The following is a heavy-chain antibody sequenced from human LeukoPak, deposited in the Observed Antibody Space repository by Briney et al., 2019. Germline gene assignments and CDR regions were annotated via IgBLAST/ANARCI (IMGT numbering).Heavy chain of an antibody. CDR1: GYTVTSYG. V-gene: IGHV1-18*01. Sequence: ASVKVSCKASGYTVTSYGISWVRQAPGQGLEWMGWISAYNGNTNYAQKLQGRVTMTTDTSTSTAYMELRSLRSDDTAVYYCASHGSPRGYSAYYLDYWGQGTLVTVSS. CDR2: ISAYNGNT. D-gene: IGHD5-12*01. J-gene: IGHJ4*02. CDR3: ASHGSPRGYSAYYLDY.